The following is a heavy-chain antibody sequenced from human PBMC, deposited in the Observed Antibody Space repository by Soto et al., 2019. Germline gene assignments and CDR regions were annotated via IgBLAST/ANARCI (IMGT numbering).Heavy chain of an antibody. D-gene: IGHD5-12*01. Sequence: PGESLKISCKGSGYSFTSYWISWVRQMPGKGLEWMGRIDPSDSYTNYSPSFQGHVTISADKSISTAYLQWSSLKASDTAMYYCAGSGYDYGSFDYWGQGTLVTVSS. J-gene: IGHJ4*02. CDR1: GYSFTSYW. V-gene: IGHV5-10-1*01. CDR3: AGSGYDYGSFDY. CDR2: IDPSDSYT.